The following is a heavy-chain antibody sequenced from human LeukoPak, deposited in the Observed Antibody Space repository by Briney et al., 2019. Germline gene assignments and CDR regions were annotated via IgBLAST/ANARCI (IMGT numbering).Heavy chain of an antibody. J-gene: IGHJ4*02. Sequence: PGGSLRLSCAASGFTFSSYSMNWVRQAPGKGLEWVSSISSSSYIYYADSVKGRFTISRDNAKISLYLQMNSLRAEDTAVYYCARGGSGAFDYWGQGTLVTVSS. V-gene: IGHV3-21*01. CDR2: ISSSSYI. CDR1: GFTFSSYS. CDR3: ARGGSGAFDY. D-gene: IGHD3-10*01.